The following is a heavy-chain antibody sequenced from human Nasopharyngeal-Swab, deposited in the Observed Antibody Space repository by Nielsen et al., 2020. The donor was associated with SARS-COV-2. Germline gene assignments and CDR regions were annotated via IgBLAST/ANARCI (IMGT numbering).Heavy chain of an antibody. CDR3: ARGGYDSSGYLVAEFDY. D-gene: IGHD3-22*01. J-gene: IGHJ4*02. Sequence: ASVKVSCKASGYTFTGYFLHWVRQAPGQGLEWMGLINPSGGSTSYAQKFQGRVTMTRDTSTSTVYMELSSLRSEDTAVYYCARGGYDSSGYLVAEFDYWGQGTLVTVSS. CDR1: GYTFTGYF. CDR2: INPSGGST. V-gene: IGHV1-46*01.